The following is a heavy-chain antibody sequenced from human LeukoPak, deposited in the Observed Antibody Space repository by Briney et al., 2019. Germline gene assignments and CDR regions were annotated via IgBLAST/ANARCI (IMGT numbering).Heavy chain of an antibody. CDR3: ARDHDGYDI. Sequence: SGPTLANPTQTLTLTCTFSGFSVSATGVGVGWIRQAPGKALEWLGLIYWDDDKRYSPSLENRLTITKDTSKNQVVLMMTNMEPVDTGTYYCARDHDGYDIWGQGTMVTVSS. CDR1: GFSVSATGVG. J-gene: IGHJ3*02. CDR2: IYWDDDK. V-gene: IGHV2-5*02.